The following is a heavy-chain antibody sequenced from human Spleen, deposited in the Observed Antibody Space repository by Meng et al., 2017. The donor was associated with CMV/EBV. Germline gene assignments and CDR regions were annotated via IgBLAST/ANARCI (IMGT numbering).Heavy chain of an antibody. D-gene: IGHD7-27*01. V-gene: IGHV1-2*02. CDR1: GYTFIGYY. J-gene: IGHJ4*02. CDR2: INPNSGGT. Sequence: ASVKVSCKASGYTFIGYYIHWVRQAPGQGLEWLGWINPNSGGTSYEQKFQGRVTLTRDTSINTGYMELTRLTSDDTAVYYCARDNNWGPDYWGQGTLVTVSS. CDR3: ARDNNWGPDY.